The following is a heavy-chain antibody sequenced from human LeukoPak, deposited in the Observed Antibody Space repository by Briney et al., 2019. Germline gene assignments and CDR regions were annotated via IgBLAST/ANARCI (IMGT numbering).Heavy chain of an antibody. J-gene: IGHJ4*02. CDR1: GGSISSYY. D-gene: IGHD6-13*01. Sequence: PSETLSLTCTVSGGSISSYYWSWIRQPPGKGLEWIGYIYYSGSPNYNPSLKSRVTILVETSKNQFSLKLSSVTAADKPVYYCARLSGIAAAVVMGGFDYWGQGTLVTVSS. V-gene: IGHV4-59*01. CDR2: IYYSGSP. CDR3: ARLSGIAAAVVMGGFDY.